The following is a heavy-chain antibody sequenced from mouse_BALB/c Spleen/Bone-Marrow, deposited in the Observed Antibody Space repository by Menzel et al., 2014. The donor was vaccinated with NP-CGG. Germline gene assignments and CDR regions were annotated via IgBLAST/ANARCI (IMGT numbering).Heavy chain of an antibody. CDR1: GFSLTSYG. Sequence: VQLQQSGPGLVAPSQSLSITCTVSGFSLTSYGVHWVRQPPGKGLEWLEVIWAGGSTNYNSALMSRLSISKDNSKSQVFLKMNSLQTDDTAMYYCAREGPTMITTGFDYWGQGTTLTVSS. CDR2: IWAGGST. J-gene: IGHJ2*01. D-gene: IGHD2-4*01. V-gene: IGHV2-9*02. CDR3: AREGPTMITTGFDY.